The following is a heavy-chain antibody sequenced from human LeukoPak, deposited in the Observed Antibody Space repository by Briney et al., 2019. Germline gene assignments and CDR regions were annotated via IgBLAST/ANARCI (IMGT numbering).Heavy chain of an antibody. V-gene: IGHV3-23*01. CDR1: GITLSNYG. D-gene: IGHD3-22*01. Sequence: GGSLTLSCAVSGITLSNYGMSWVRQAPGKGLEWVAGISGSGGSTNYADSAKGRFTISRDNPKNTLFLQMNSLRAEDTAVYFCAKRGVVIRVILVGFHKEAYYFDSWGQGALVTVSS. CDR2: ISGSGGST. CDR3: AKRGVVIRVILVGFHKEAYYFDS. J-gene: IGHJ4*02.